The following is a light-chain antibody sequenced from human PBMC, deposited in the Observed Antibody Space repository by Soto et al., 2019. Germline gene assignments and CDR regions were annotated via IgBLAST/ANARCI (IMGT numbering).Light chain of an antibody. J-gene: IGLJ1*01. V-gene: IGLV2-23*01. CDR2: EGS. CDR3: CSFAAGSTLYV. Sequence: QSALTQPASVSGSPGQSITISCTGTSSDVGSYNFVSWYQWHPGKAPKLMIYEGSKRPSGVSNRFSGSKSGNTASLTISGLQAEDEADYYCCSFAAGSTLYVFGTATKVTVL. CDR1: SSDVGSYNF.